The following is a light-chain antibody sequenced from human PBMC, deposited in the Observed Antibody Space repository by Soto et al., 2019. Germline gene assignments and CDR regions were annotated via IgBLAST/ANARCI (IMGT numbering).Light chain of an antibody. CDR2: DAS. Sequence: EIVLTQSPATLSLSPGERATLSCRASQSVSSYLAWYQQKPGQAPRLLIYDASNRATGIPARFSGSGSGTEFTLTISSLQSEDFAVYYCQQRSNWPSFGQGIKVDI. V-gene: IGKV3-11*01. CDR1: QSVSSY. CDR3: QQRSNWPS. J-gene: IGKJ1*01.